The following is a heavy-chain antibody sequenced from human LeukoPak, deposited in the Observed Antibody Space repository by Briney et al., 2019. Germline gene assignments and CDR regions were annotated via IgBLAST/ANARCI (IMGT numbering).Heavy chain of an antibody. CDR3: ARCRWRVAMPDY. CDR1: GFTFSDYY. D-gene: IGHD2-2*01. CDR2: ISSSSSYT. J-gene: IGHJ4*02. V-gene: IGHV3-11*06. Sequence: GGSLRLSCAASGFTFSDYYMSWIRQAPGKGLEWVSYISSSSSYTNYTDSVKGRFTISRDNAKNTLYLQMNSLRAEDTAVYYCARCRWRVAMPDYWGQGTLVTVSS.